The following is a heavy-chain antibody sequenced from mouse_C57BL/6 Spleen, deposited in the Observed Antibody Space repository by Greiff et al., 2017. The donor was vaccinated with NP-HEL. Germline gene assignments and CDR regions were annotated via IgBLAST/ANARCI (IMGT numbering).Heavy chain of an antibody. CDR1: GYSFTGYY. Sequence: KLQQSGPELVKPGASVKISCKASGYSFTGYYMNWVKQSPEKSLEWIGEINPSTGGTTYNQKFKAKATLTVDKSSSTAYMQLKSLTSEDSAVYYCARGRYFDVWGTGTTVTVSS. CDR3: ARGRYFDV. CDR2: INPSTGGT. J-gene: IGHJ1*03. V-gene: IGHV1-42*01.